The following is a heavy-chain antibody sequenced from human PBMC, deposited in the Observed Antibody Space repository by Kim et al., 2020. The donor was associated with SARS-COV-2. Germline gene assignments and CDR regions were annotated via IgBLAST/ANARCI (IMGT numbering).Heavy chain of an antibody. J-gene: IGHJ5*02. Sequence: GGSLRLSCAASGFTFSSYSMNWVRQAPGKGLEWVSSISSSSSYIYYSDSVKGRFTISRDNAKNSLYLQMNSLRAEDTAVYYCARDLRGVAVAVPHSPENCFDPWGQGTLVTVSS. CDR2: ISSSSSYI. CDR3: ARDLRGVAVAVPHSPENCFDP. CDR1: GFTFSSYS. D-gene: IGHD6-19*01. V-gene: IGHV3-21*01.